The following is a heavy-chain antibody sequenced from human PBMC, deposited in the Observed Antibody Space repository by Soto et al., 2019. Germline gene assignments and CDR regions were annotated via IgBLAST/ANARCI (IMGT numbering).Heavy chain of an antibody. CDR1: GGSIGSGGYY. V-gene: IGHV4-31*03. D-gene: IGHD2-15*01. CDR3: ARCSLVVIPVPGFDP. Sequence: PSETLSLTCTVSGGSIGSGGYYWSWIRQHPGRGLEWIGYIYYNGNTYYNPSLKSRVTVSVDTSKNQFSLNVRSVTAADTAGYYCARCSLVVIPVPGFDPWGQGTLVTVSS. CDR2: IYYNGNT. J-gene: IGHJ5*02.